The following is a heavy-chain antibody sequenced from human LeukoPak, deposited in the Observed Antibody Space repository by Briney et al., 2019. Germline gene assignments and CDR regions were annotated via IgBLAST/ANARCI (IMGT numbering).Heavy chain of an antibody. Sequence: GGSLRLSCAASGFTFNNAWMSWVRQAPGKGLEWVGRIKSKTDGGTTDYAAPVKGRFTISRDDSKNTLYLQMNSLKTEDTAVYYCTTDIRAAGTDYWGQGTLVTVSS. CDR1: GFTFNNAW. D-gene: IGHD6-13*01. CDR2: IKSKTDGGTT. J-gene: IGHJ4*02. V-gene: IGHV3-15*01. CDR3: TTDIRAAGTDY.